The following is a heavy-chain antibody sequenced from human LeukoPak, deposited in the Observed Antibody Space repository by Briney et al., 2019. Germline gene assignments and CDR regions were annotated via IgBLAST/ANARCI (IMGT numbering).Heavy chain of an antibody. J-gene: IGHJ6*03. CDR1: GYTFTSYD. V-gene: IGHV1-8*01. Sequence: ASVKVPCKASGYTFTSYDINWVRQATGQGLEWMGWMNPNSGNTGYAQKFQGRVTMTRNTSISTAYMELSSLRSEDTAVYYCARGDSGWYYYYYYMDVWGKGTTVTVSS. CDR2: MNPNSGNT. D-gene: IGHD6-19*01. CDR3: ARGDSGWYYYYYYMDV.